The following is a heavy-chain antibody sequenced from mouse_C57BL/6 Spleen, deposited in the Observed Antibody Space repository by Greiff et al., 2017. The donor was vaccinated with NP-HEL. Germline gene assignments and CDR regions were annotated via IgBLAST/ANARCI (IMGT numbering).Heavy chain of an antibody. Sequence: QVQLKQPGAELVKPGASVKLSCKASGYTFTSYWMHWVKQRPGRGLEWIGRIDPNSGGTKYNEKFKSKATLPVDKPSSTAYMHLSSLTSEDSAVYYCARPHYYGNGGYFDYWGQGTTLTVSS. CDR2: IDPNSGGT. CDR3: ARPHYYGNGGYFDY. CDR1: GYTFTSYW. V-gene: IGHV1-72*01. J-gene: IGHJ2*01. D-gene: IGHD2-1*01.